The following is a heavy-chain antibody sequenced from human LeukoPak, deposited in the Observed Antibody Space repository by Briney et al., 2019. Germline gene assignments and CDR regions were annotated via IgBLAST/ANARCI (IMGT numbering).Heavy chain of an antibody. V-gene: IGHV3-64*01. D-gene: IGHD3-10*01. CDR3: ARALTPDYYGSGSYGDY. CDR2: ISSNGGST. J-gene: IGHJ4*02. CDR1: GFTFSSYA. Sequence: PGGSLRLSCAASGFTFSSYAMHWVRQAPGKGLEYVSAISSNGGSTYYANSVKGRFTISRDNSKNTLYLQMGSLRAEDMAVYYCARALTPDYYGSGSYGDYWGQGTLVTVSS.